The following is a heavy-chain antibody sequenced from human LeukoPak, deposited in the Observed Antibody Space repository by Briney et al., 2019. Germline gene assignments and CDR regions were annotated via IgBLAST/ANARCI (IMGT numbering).Heavy chain of an antibody. CDR2: ISSSSSYT. J-gene: IGHJ4*02. D-gene: IGHD6-13*01. V-gene: IGHV3-11*06. CDR3: ARRIAAAGVDYFDY. CDR1: GFTFSDYY. Sequence: GGSLRLSCAASGFTFSDYYMSWIRQAPGKGLEWVSYISSSSSYTNYADSVKGRFTISRDNAKNSLYLQMNSLRAEDTAVYYCARRIAAAGVDYFDYWGQGTLVTVSS.